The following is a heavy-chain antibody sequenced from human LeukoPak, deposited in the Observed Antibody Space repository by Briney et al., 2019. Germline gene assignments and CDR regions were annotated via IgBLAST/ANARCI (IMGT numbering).Heavy chain of an antibody. CDR1: GFTFSAYT. Sequence: GGSLRLSCAASGFTFSAYTMNWVRHAPGKGLEWVSSIKASDNYIYYAASVAGRFTISTDAAQNSLCPQMDSLRAEDTATYYCARSRSMSKNDKNLRYWGQGTLVTVSS. CDR2: IKASDNYI. J-gene: IGHJ4*02. V-gene: IGHV3-21*01. CDR3: ARSRSMSKNDKNLRY. D-gene: IGHD1-26*01.